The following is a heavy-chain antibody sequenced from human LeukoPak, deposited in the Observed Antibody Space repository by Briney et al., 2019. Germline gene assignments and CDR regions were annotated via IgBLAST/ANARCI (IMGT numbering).Heavy chain of an antibody. Sequence: GGSLRLSCAASGFTFSSYAMSWARQAPGKGLEWVSAISGSGGSTYYADSVKGRFTISRDNSKNTLYLQMNSLRAEDTAVYYCAKDLATMTTVTTFFGYWGQGTLVTVSS. D-gene: IGHD4-17*01. J-gene: IGHJ4*02. CDR2: ISGSGGST. V-gene: IGHV3-23*01. CDR3: AKDLATMTTVTTFFGY. CDR1: GFTFSSYA.